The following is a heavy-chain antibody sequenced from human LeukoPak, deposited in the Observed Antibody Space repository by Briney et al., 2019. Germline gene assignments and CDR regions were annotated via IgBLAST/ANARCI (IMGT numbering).Heavy chain of an antibody. J-gene: IGHJ2*01. CDR2: IYYSGST. D-gene: IGHD3-10*01. CDR3: ARHLLWFGELLWYFDL. Sequence: SETLSLTCAVYGGSFSGYYWSWIRQPPGKGLEWIGSIYYSGSTYYNPSLKSRVTISVDTSKNQFSLKLSSVTAADTAVYYCARHLLWFGELLWYFDLWGRGTLVTVSS. CDR1: GGSFSGYY. V-gene: IGHV4-34*01.